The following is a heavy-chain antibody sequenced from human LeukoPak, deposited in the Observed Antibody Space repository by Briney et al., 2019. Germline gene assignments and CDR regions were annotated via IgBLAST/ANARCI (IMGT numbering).Heavy chain of an antibody. CDR2: IYYSGST. CDR3: ARHQWYRRMTYYYYGMDI. Sequence: ASETLSLTCTVSGGSISSYYLSWIRQPPGKGLEWIGYIYYSGSTNYNPSLKSRVTISVDTSKNQFSLKLSSVTAADTAVYYCARHQWYRRMTYYYYGMDIWGQGTTVTVSS. D-gene: IGHD2-15*01. CDR1: GGSISSYY. V-gene: IGHV4-59*08. J-gene: IGHJ6*02.